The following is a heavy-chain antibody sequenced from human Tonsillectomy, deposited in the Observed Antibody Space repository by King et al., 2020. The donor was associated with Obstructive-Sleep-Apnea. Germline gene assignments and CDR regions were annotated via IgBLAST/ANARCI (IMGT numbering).Heavy chain of an antibody. D-gene: IGHD6-19*01. CDR1: GFTFSSCW. V-gene: IGHV3-7*03. Sequence: VQLVESGGGLVQPGGSLRHSCAASGFTFSSCWMNWVRQAPGRGLEWVANIKQVGCDKHNGDSVKGRFTISRDNARKSLYLEMNSLRAEDTAIYYCVGGNGWFLDYWGQGSLVTVSS. CDR3: VGGNGWFLDY. J-gene: IGHJ4*02. CDR2: IKQVGCDK.